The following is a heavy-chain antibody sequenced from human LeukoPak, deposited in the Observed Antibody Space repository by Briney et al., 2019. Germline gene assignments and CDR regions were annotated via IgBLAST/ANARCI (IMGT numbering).Heavy chain of an antibody. J-gene: IGHJ5*02. CDR1: GFTFSDYW. CDR2: INGDGSNT. D-gene: IGHD6-19*01. CDR3: AKDRAVAVARIA. V-gene: IGHV3-74*01. Sequence: PGGSLRLSCAASGFTFSDYWMHWVRQVPGQGLVSVSRINGDGSNTDYADSVKGRFSVSRDNAKNTVYLQMNGLTADDTAAYYCAKDRAVAVARIAWGQGTLGTVSS.